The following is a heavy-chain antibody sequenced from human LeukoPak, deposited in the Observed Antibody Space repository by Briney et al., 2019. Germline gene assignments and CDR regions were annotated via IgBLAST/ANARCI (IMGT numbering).Heavy chain of an antibody. J-gene: IGHJ3*02. CDR2: IYTGGDT. CDR1: GLTVSSNS. V-gene: IGHV3-66*02. CDR3: ARDKDGFDI. Sequence: QPGGSLRRSCAASGLTVSSNSVSWVRQAPGKGLEWGSIIYTGGDTYYADSVNGLFTISRDNSKNTLYLQMKSLTAEDKDVYYCARDKDGFDIWGQGTMVTVSS.